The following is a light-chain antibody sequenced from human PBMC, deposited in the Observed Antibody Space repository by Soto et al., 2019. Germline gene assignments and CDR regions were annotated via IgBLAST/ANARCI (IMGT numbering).Light chain of an antibody. Sequence: NFMLTQPHSVSESPGKTVTISCTRSSGSIASNYVQWYQQRPGSAPTTVIYEDNQRPSGVPDRFSGSIDSSSNSASLTISGLTTEDEADYYCQSYDSSNKVFGGGTKVTVL. J-gene: IGLJ2*01. CDR1: SGSIASNY. CDR3: QSYDSSNKV. V-gene: IGLV6-57*04. CDR2: EDN.